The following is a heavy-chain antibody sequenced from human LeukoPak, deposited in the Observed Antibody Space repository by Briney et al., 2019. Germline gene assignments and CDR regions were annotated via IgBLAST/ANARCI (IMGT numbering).Heavy chain of an antibody. J-gene: IGHJ4*02. D-gene: IGHD3-22*01. CDR2: IKQDGSEK. CDR1: GFTFSSYW. Sequence: GGSVRLSCAASGFTFSSYWMSWVRQAPGKGLEWVANIKQDGSEKYYVDSVKGRFTISRDNAKNSLYLQMNSLRAEDTAVYYCARDQYYGGSDLFAYWGQGTLVTVSS. CDR3: ARDQYYGGSDLFAY. V-gene: IGHV3-7*01.